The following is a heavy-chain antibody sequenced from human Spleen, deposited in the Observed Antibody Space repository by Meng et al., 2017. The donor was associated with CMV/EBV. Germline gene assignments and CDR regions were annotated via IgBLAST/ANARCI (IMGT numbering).Heavy chain of an antibody. CDR1: GFTFSSYW. J-gene: IGHJ6*02. D-gene: IGHD3-3*01. V-gene: IGHV3-7*01. CDR2: IKQDGSEK. Sequence: LSLTCAASGFTFSSYWMSWVRQAPGKGLEWVANIKQDGSEKYYVDSVKGRFTISRDNAKNSLYLQMNSLRAEDTAVYYCARDEQQESYYDFWSGYYRGYYYYGMDVWGQGTTVTVSS. CDR3: ARDEQQESYYDFWSGYYRGYYYYGMDV.